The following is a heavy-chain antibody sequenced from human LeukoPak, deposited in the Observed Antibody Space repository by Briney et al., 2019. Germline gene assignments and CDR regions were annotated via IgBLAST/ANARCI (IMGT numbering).Heavy chain of an antibody. D-gene: IGHD2-2*01. Sequence: SVKVSCKASGGTFSSYAISWVRQAPGQGLEWMGGIIPIFGTANYAQKFQGRVTITTDESTSTAYMELSSLRSEDTAVYYCARGLGYCSSTSCLPNDAFDIWGQGTMATVSS. CDR1: GGTFSSYA. J-gene: IGHJ3*02. V-gene: IGHV1-69*05. CDR2: IIPIFGTA. CDR3: ARGLGYCSSTSCLPNDAFDI.